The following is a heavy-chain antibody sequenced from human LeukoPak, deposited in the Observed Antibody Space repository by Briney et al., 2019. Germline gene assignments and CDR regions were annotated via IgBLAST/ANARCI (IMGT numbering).Heavy chain of an antibody. CDR2: ITSSSTYI. CDR3: AKDASGTSYYYMDV. Sequence: PGGSLRLSCAASGFTFSNYNMNWVRQAPGKGLEWVSSITSSSTYIYYADSVKGRFTISRDNSKNTLYLQMNSLRAEDTAVYYCAKDASGTSYYYMDVWGKGTTVAISS. CDR1: GFTFSNYN. V-gene: IGHV3-21*01. J-gene: IGHJ6*03.